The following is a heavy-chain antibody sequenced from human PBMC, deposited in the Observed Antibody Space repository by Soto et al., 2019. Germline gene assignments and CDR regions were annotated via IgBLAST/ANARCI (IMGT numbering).Heavy chain of an antibody. J-gene: IGHJ4*02. Sequence: RASVKVSCKVSGYTLTELSMHWVRQAPGKGLEWMGGFDPEDGETIYAQKFQGRVTMTEDTSTDTAYMELSSLRSEDTAVYYCATPGPPGPLGDRGQGYFDYWGQGTLVTVSS. CDR3: ATPGPPGPLGDRGQGYFDY. CDR2: FDPEDGET. V-gene: IGHV1-24*01. D-gene: IGHD3-10*01. CDR1: GYTLTELS.